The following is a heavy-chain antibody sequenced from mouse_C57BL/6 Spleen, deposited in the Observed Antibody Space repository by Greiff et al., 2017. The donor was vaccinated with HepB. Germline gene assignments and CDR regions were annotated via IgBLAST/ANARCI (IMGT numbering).Heavy chain of an antibody. CDR3: AGEDSNYDWYFDV. Sequence: EVKLVESGEGLVKPGGSLKLSCAASGFTFSSYAMSWVRQTPEKRLEWVAYISSGGDYIYYADTVKGRFTISRDNARNTLYLQMSSLKSEDTAMYYCAGEDSNYDWYFDVWGTGTTVTVSS. CDR2: ISSGGDYI. V-gene: IGHV5S21*01. D-gene: IGHD2-5*01. J-gene: IGHJ1*03. CDR1: GFTFSSYA.